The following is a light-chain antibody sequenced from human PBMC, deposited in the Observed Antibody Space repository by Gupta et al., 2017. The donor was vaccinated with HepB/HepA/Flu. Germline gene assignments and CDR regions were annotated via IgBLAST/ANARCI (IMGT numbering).Light chain of an antibody. CDR3: QAWDSKGVV. CDR1: TLGDNY. V-gene: IGLV3-1*01. Sequence: SYELTQPPSVSVSPGQTASITCSGATLGDNYACWDQQKPGQSLVLVIYQDSKRPSGSPERFSGSNSVNTATLTISGTHAMDEADYYCQAWDSKGVVFGGGTKLTVL. J-gene: IGLJ2*01. CDR2: QDS.